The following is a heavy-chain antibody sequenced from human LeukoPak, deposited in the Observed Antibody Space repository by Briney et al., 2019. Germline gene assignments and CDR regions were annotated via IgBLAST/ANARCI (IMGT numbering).Heavy chain of an antibody. V-gene: IGHV3-74*01. D-gene: IGHD2/OR15-2a*01. CDR3: VSFYETY. CDR2: INSDGSWT. J-gene: IGHJ4*02. CDR1: GFTFSSYW. Sequence: GGSLRLSCAASGFTFSSYWMHWVGHAPGKGLVWVSHINSDGSWTSYADSVKGRFTISKDNAKNTVYLQMNSLRAEDTAVYYCVSFYETYWGRGTLVTVSS.